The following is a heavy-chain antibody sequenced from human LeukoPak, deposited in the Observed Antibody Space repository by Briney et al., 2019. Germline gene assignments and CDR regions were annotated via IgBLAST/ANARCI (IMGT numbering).Heavy chain of an antibody. CDR2: IYYGGST. Sequence: SETLSLTCTVSSGSITRSSYYWSWIRQPPGKGLEWIGSIYYGGSTYDNPSLKSRATISVDTSKNQFSLKLSSVTAADTAVYYCARGYYDILTGDNNWFDPWGQGTLVTVSS. J-gene: IGHJ5*02. V-gene: IGHV4-39*01. CDR3: ARGYYDILTGDNNWFDP. CDR1: SGSITRSSYY. D-gene: IGHD3-9*01.